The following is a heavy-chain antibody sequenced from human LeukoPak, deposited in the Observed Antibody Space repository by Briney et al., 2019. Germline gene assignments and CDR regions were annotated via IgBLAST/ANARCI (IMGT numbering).Heavy chain of an antibody. CDR2: ISGSGGST. CDR3: ARRPWIERWWFDP. CDR1: GFTVSSNY. D-gene: IGHD2-2*03. V-gene: IGHV3-23*01. Sequence: PGGSLRLSCAASGFTVSSNYMSWVRQAPGKGLEWVSAISGSGGSTYYADSVKGRFTISRDNSKNTLYLQMNSLRAEDTAVYYCARRPWIERWWFDPWGQGTLVTVSS. J-gene: IGHJ5*02.